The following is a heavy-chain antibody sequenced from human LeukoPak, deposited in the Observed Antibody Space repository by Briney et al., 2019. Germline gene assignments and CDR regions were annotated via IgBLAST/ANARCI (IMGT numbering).Heavy chain of an antibody. CDR3: ARDRTSTVWHFDL. Sequence: GGSLRLSCAASGFTFSDYHMSWIRQAPGKGLEWVSYISSSGSTTDYADSVKGRFTISRDNAKNSLYLQMNSLRAEDTAVYYCARDRTSTVWHFDLWGRGTQVTVSS. V-gene: IGHV3-11*01. CDR2: ISSSGSTT. D-gene: IGHD4-17*01. CDR1: GFTFSDYH. J-gene: IGHJ2*01.